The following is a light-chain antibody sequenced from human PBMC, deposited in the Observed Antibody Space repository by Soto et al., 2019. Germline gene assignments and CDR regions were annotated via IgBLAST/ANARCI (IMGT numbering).Light chain of an antibody. Sequence: QSVLTQPPSASGTPGQTVTISCSGSNSNIGSNYVFWYQQLPGAAPKLLIYRNNQRPSGVPARFSASKSGSLATPAISGVRSEDECDYYCSAWNDSLLFGGGTKLTVL. CDR2: RNN. V-gene: IGLV1-47*01. CDR1: NSNIGSNY. CDR3: SAWNDSLL. J-gene: IGLJ2*01.